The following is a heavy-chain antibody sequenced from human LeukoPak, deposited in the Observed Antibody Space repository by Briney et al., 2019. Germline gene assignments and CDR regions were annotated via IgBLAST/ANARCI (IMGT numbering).Heavy chain of an antibody. V-gene: IGHV1-69*13. CDR1: GYTFTSYA. CDR2: IIPIFGTA. J-gene: IGHJ4*02. D-gene: IGHD3-22*01. Sequence: ASVKVSCKASGYTFTSYAMNWVRQAPGQGLEWMGGIIPIFGTANYAQKFQGRVTITADESTSTAYMELSSQRSEDTAVYYCATHYDSSGYYFDYWGQGTLVTVSS. CDR3: ATHYDSSGYYFDY.